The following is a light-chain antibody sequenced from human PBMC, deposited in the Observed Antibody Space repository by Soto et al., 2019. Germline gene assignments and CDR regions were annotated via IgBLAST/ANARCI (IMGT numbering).Light chain of an antibody. Sequence: QPVLSQSPSASASLGASVKLTCTLSSGQRSYAIAWHQQQPEKGPRYLMKVNSDGSHSKGDGIPDRFSGSSSGAERYLTISSLQSEDEADYYCQTWGTGFHVVFGGGTKLTVL. CDR3: QTWGTGFHVV. J-gene: IGLJ2*01. V-gene: IGLV4-69*01. CDR2: VNSDGSH. CDR1: SGQRSYA.